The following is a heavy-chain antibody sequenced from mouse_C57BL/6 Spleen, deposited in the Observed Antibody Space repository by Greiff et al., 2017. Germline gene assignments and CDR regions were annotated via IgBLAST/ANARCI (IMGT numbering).Heavy chain of an antibody. CDR2: ISSGSSTI. Sequence: EVKVVESGGGLVKPGGSLKLSCAASGFTFSDYGMHWVRQAPEKGLEWVAYISSGSSTIYYADTVKGRFTISRDKAKNTLFLQMTSLRSEDTAMYYCARRRQSYGSSYAMDYWGQGTSVTVSS. CDR1: GFTFSDYG. D-gene: IGHD1-1*01. J-gene: IGHJ4*01. CDR3: ARRRQSYGSSYAMDY. V-gene: IGHV5-17*01.